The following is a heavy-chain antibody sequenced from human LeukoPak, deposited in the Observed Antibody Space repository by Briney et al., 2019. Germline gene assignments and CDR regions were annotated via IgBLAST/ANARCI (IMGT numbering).Heavy chain of an antibody. CDR3: ARGSIVGATPGGLDYYYYYMDV. J-gene: IGHJ6*03. D-gene: IGHD1-26*01. V-gene: IGHV1-69*13. CDR2: IIPIFGTA. CDR1: GGTFSSYA. Sequence: GASVKVSCEASGGTFSSYAISWVRQAPGQGLEWMGGIIPIFGTANYAQKFQGRVTITADESTSTAYMELSSLRSEDTAVYYCARGSIVGATPGGLDYYYYYMDVWGKGTTVTVSS.